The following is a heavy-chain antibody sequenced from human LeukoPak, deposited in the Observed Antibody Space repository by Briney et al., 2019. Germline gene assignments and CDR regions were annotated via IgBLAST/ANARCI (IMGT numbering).Heavy chain of an antibody. CDR2: IIDSGDIT. Sequence: GGSLRLSCEASGLTFSSYAMSWFRQAPGKGLEWVSGIIDSGDITYYANSVKGRFTISRDNAKNTLYLQMNSLRAEDTAVYYCARVSITMVRSFDYWGQGTLVTVSS. D-gene: IGHD3-10*01. J-gene: IGHJ4*02. CDR1: GLTFSSYA. CDR3: ARVSITMVRSFDY. V-gene: IGHV3-23*01.